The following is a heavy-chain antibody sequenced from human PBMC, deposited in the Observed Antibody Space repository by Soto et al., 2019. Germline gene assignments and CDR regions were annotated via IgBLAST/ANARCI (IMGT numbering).Heavy chain of an antibody. V-gene: IGHV3-74*01. Sequence: RWIIKTTGKGLEWVSAISGNGSSTCYADSVKGRFTISRDNAKNTLYLQMNSLRAEDTAVYYCARGLDYYGDYDYYYYGMDVWGQGTTVTVSS. CDR3: ARGLDYYGDYDYYYYGMDV. CDR2: ISGNGSST. J-gene: IGHJ6*02. D-gene: IGHD4-17*01.